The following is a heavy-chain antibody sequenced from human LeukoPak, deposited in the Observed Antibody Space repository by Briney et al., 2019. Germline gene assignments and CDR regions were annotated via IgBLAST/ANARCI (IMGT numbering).Heavy chain of an antibody. CDR1: GFTFSSYA. Sequence: GGSLRLSCAASGFTFSSYAMHWVRQAPDKGLEWVAVISYDGSNKYYADSVKGRFTISRDNSKNTLYLQMNSLRAEDTAVYYCARIAAAGTSTGVWGQGTTVTVSS. J-gene: IGHJ6*02. D-gene: IGHD6-13*01. V-gene: IGHV3-30*04. CDR3: ARIAAAGTSTGV. CDR2: ISYDGSNK.